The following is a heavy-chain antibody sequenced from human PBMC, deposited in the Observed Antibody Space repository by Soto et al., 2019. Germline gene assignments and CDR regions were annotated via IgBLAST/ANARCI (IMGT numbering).Heavy chain of an antibody. Sequence: GASVKVSCKASGYTFTSYGISWVRQAPGQGLEWMGWISAYNGNTNYAQKLQGRVTMTTDTSTSTAYMELRSLGSDDTAVYYCAMGWSSGWSYYFDYWGQGTLVTVSS. CDR1: GYTFTSYG. D-gene: IGHD6-19*01. CDR3: AMGWSSGWSYYFDY. V-gene: IGHV1-18*01. CDR2: ISAYNGNT. J-gene: IGHJ4*02.